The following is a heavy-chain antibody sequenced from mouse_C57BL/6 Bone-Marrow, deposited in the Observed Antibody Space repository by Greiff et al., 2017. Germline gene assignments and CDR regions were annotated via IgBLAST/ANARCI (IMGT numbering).Heavy chain of an antibody. D-gene: IGHD1-1*01. CDR3: TTVVEKAWFAY. CDR1: GYTFTDYE. J-gene: IGHJ3*01. V-gene: IGHV1-15*01. Sequence: VQLVESGAELVRPGASVTLSCKASGYTFTDYEMHWVKQTPVHGLEWIGAIDPETGGTAYNQKFKGKAILTADKSSSTAYMELRSLTSEDSAVYYCTTVVEKAWFAYWGQGTLVTVSA. CDR2: IDPETGGT.